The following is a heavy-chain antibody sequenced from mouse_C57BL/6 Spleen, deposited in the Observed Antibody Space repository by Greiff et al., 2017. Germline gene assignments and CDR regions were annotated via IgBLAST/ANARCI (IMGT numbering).Heavy chain of an antibody. J-gene: IGHJ3*01. D-gene: IGHD6-5*01. CDR1: GFNFSDYG. CDR3: ARGLGYVTLAY. Sequence: EVQRVESGGGLVKPGGSLKLSCAASGFNFSDYGMHWVRQAPEKGLEWVAYISSGSSTIYYADKVKGRFTISRDNDKNTLFLQMTSLRSEDTAMYYCARGLGYVTLAYWGQGTLVTVSA. CDR2: ISSGSSTI. V-gene: IGHV5-17*01.